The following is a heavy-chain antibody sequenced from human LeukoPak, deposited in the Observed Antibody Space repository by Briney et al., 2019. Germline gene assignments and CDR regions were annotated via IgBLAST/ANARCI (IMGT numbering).Heavy chain of an antibody. Sequence: PGGSLRLSCTVSGGSISSYYWSWIRQPPGKGLEWIGYIYYSGSTNYNPSLKSRVTISVDTSKNQFSLKLSSVTAADTAVYYCARRSSGYSLGAFDIWGQGTMVTVSS. CDR2: IYYSGST. V-gene: IGHV4-59*08. J-gene: IGHJ3*02. CDR1: GGSISSYY. CDR3: ARRSSGYSLGAFDI. D-gene: IGHD3-22*01.